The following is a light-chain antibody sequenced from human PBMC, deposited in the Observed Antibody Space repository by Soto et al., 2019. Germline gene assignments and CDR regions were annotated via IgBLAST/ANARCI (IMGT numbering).Light chain of an antibody. J-gene: IGLJ3*02. CDR3: SSYTTAYTQV. CDR2: EVT. CDR1: SNDVGYYNY. Sequence: QLVPSQPASVSGSPGQSITISCTGTSNDVGYYNYVSWYQQHPGQAPKLMISEVTTRPSGVSDRFSGSKSGNTASLTISRLQAEDEAHYYCSSYTTAYTQVFGGGTKLTVL. V-gene: IGLV2-14*01.